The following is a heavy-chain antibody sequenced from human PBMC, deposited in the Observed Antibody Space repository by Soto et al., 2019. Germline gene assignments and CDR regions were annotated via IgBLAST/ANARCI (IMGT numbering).Heavy chain of an antibody. CDR1: DGSINDYY. Sequence: QVQLQESGPGLVKPSETLSLTCTVSDGSINDYYWSWIRQPPGTGLEWIGYIYSSGSTNYNPSLKSRVTISVDTSKNQFSLKRSSVTAADTAVYYCARGGWGFDPWGQGTLVTVSS. D-gene: IGHD1-26*01. V-gene: IGHV4-59*01. CDR2: IYSSGST. CDR3: ARGGWGFDP. J-gene: IGHJ5*02.